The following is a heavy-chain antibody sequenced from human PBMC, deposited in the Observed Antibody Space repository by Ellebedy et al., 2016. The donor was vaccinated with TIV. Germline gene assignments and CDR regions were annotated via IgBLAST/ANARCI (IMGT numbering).Heavy chain of an antibody. CDR3: AKDDPTAMSFDY. Sequence: GGSLRLXXAASGFTFSSYAMNWVRQAPGKGLEWVSAISGSGGSTYYADSVKGRFTISRDNSRKTLYLQMNSLRAEDAALYYCAKDDPTAMSFDYWGQGTLVTVSS. CDR1: GFTFSSYA. CDR2: ISGSGGST. J-gene: IGHJ4*02. D-gene: IGHD4-17*01. V-gene: IGHV3-23*01.